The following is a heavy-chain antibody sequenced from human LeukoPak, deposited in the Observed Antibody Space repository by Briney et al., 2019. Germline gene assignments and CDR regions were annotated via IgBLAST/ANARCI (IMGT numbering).Heavy chain of an antibody. V-gene: IGHV4-4*07. CDR2: IYTSGST. D-gene: IGHD6-13*01. CDR3: ARGWYSSSWYIFDY. CDR1: GDSMTTYY. Sequence: PSETLSLTCTVSGDSMTTYYWSWIRQPAGKGLEWIGRIYTSGSTNYNPSLKSRVTMSVDTSKNQFSLKLNSVTAADTAVYYCARGWYSSSWYIFDYWGQGTLVTVSS. J-gene: IGHJ4*02.